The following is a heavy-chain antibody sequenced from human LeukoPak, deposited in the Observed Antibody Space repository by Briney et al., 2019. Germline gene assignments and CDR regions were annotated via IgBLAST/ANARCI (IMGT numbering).Heavy chain of an antibody. CDR1: GGSISSGSYY. Sequence: SETLSLTCTVSGGSISSGSYYWGWIRQPPVKGLEWIGSIYSSGSTYYNSSLKSRVTISIDTSKNQVSLKMSSVTAADTAVYYCAKSGGYGLIDYWGQGTLVTVSS. D-gene: IGHD6-25*01. CDR3: AKSGGYGLIDY. CDR2: IYSSGST. J-gene: IGHJ4*01. V-gene: IGHV4-39*01.